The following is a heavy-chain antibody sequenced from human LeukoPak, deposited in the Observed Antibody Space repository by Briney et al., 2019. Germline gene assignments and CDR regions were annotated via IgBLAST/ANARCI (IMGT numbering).Heavy chain of an antibody. CDR1: GFTFSGYA. CDR2: ISYDGSNK. Sequence: PGGSLRLSCAASGFTFSGYAMHWVRQAPGKGLEWVAVISYDGSNKYYADSVKGRFTISRDNSKNTLYLQMNSLRAEDTAVYYCAQDLEWSPLYGMDVWGQGTTVTVSS. CDR3: AQDLEWSPLYGMDV. D-gene: IGHD3-3*01. V-gene: IGHV3-30-3*01. J-gene: IGHJ6*02.